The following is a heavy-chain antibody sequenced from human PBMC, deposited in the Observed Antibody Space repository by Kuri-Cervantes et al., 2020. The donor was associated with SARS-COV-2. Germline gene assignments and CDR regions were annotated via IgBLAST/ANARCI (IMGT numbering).Heavy chain of an antibody. J-gene: IGHJ4*02. D-gene: IGHD5-18*01. Sequence: ASVKVSCKASGCTFTSYGITWVRQAPGQGLEWMGWISAYNGNTNYAQKLQGRVTMTADTSTSTAYMELRSLRSDDTAVYYCARGLDTAMAYYFDYWGQGTLVTVSS. CDR3: ARGLDTAMAYYFDY. CDR2: ISAYNGNT. CDR1: GCTFTSYG. V-gene: IGHV1-18*04.